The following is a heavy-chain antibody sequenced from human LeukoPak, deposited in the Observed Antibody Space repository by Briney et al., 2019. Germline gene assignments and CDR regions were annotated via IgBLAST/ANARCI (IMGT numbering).Heavy chain of an antibody. CDR2: ISYDGSNK. CDR1: GFTFSSYG. J-gene: IGHJ4*02. Sequence: PGGSLRLSCAASGFTFSSYGMHWVRQAPGEGLEWVAVISYDGSNKYYADSVKGRFTISRDNSKNTLYLQMNSLRAEDTAVYYCAKGELKYYYDSSGYSLWDYWGQGTLVTVSS. D-gene: IGHD3-22*01. CDR3: AKGELKYYYDSSGYSLWDY. V-gene: IGHV3-30*18.